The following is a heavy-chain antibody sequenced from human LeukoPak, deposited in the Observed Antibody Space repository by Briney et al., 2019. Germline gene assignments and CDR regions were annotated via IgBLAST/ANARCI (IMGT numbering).Heavy chain of an antibody. CDR1: GGSISTYY. D-gene: IGHD3-10*01. Sequence: PSETLSLTCTVSGGSISTYYWSWIRQPPGKGLEWIGYIYYTGSTNYNPSLKSRVTISVDTSKNQFSLRLSSVTAADTAVYYCARVAPGSPWFDPRGQGTLVTVSS. CDR3: ARVAPGSPWFDP. CDR2: IYYTGST. J-gene: IGHJ5*02. V-gene: IGHV4-59*01.